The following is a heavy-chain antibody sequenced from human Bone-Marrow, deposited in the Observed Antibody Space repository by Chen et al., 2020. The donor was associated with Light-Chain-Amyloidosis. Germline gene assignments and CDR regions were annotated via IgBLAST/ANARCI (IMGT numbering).Heavy chain of an antibody. D-gene: IGHD5-12*01. CDR1: GYTFPHYW. CDR3: ARRRDGYNFDY. J-gene: IGHJ4*02. CDR2: IYPDDCDA. V-gene: IGHV5-51*01. Sequence: EVQLEQSGPEVKKPGDSLAISCKVPGYTFPHYWIGCVRQMPGKGLEWMGVIYPDDCDARYSPSFEGQVTISADKSITTAYLQWRSLKASDTAMYYCARRRDGYNFDYWGQGTLVTVSS.